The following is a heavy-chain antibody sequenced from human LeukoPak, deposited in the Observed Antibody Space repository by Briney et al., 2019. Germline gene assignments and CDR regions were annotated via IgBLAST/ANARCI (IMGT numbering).Heavy chain of an antibody. V-gene: IGHV1-8*02. CDR1: GYTFTGYY. Sequence: ASVTVSCMPSGYTFTGYYIHWVRQAPGQGLEWMGWMNPNSGNTDYAQTLQGRVTITRNTSISTAYMELSSVRSEDAAVYYCARREPPLNWFDHWGQGTLVTVSS. J-gene: IGHJ5*02. CDR3: ARREPPLNWFDH. CDR2: MNPNSGNT. D-gene: IGHD1-1*01.